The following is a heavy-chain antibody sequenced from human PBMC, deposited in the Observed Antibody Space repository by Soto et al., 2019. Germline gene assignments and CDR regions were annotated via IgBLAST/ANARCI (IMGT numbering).Heavy chain of an antibody. D-gene: IGHD6-13*01. CDR3: AREGSEGSWYYYYYGMDV. CDR2: IYYSGST. V-gene: IGHV4-31*03. J-gene: IGHJ6*02. Sequence: QVQLQESGPGLVKPSQTLSLTCTVSGGSISSGGYYWSWIRQHPGKGLEWIGYIYYSGSTYYNPSLMRRVTLSVDTSKNQFSLKLSSVTAADTAVYYCAREGSEGSWYYYYYGMDVWGQGTTVTVSS. CDR1: GGSISSGGYY.